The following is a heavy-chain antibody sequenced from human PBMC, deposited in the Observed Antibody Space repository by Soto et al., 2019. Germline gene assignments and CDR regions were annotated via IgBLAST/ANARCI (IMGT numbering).Heavy chain of an antibody. CDR3: ARSMMVRGVLFDL. J-gene: IGHJ4*02. CDR2: IYSGGSR. Sequence: EVQLVESGGGLIQPGGSLRLSCEVSGFSVSGNYMSWVRQAPGKGLDWVSVIYSGGSRYYADSLRGRFTISRDESQNTLYLQMKNLRAEDTAVYYCARSMMVRGVLFDLWGRGSLVSVSS. V-gene: IGHV3-53*01. CDR1: GFSVSGNY. D-gene: IGHD3-10*01.